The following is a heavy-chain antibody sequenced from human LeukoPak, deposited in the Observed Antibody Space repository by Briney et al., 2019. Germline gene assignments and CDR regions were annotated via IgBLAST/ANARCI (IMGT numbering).Heavy chain of an antibody. CDR1: GFTFGSLA. D-gene: IGHD2-2*01. Sequence: QPGGSLRLSCEAHGFTFGSLAMSSVRQAPGKGLEWLPGISASGHYISYADPGKGRFTISRDNAKNTMYIGMNSLRAEDTSVYYCARDGSWGDYQFYFYMDVWGKGTTVTVSS. V-gene: IGHV3-23*01. CDR2: ISASGHYI. CDR3: ARDGSWGDYQFYFYMDV. J-gene: IGHJ6*03.